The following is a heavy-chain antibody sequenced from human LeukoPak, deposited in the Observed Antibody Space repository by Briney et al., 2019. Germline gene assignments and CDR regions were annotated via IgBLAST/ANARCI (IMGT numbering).Heavy chain of an antibody. V-gene: IGHV1-8*01. J-gene: IGHJ6*02. Sequence: ASVKVSCKASGYTFTSYDINWVRQAPGQGLEWMGWMNPNSGNTGYAQKFQGRVTMTRNTSISTAYMGLSSLRSEDTAVYYCARGSSIWEYYYYGMDVWGQGNTVTVSS. CDR3: ARGSSIWEYYYYGMDV. CDR2: MNPNSGNT. D-gene: IGHD6-13*01. CDR1: GYTFTSYD.